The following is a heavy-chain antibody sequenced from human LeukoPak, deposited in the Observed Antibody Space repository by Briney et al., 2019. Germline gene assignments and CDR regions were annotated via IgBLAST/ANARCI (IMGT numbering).Heavy chain of an antibody. CDR1: GFTFSTYF. D-gene: IGHD3-3*01. V-gene: IGHV3-74*01. Sequence: GGSLRLSCAVSGFTFSTYFMHWVRQAPGKGLVWVSRIKSDGITTSYADSVRGRFTISRDNAKNTLYLQMSSLGAEDTAVYYCVRDRDFRIDYWGQGTLVTVSS. CDR3: VRDRDFRIDY. CDR2: IKSDGITT. J-gene: IGHJ4*02.